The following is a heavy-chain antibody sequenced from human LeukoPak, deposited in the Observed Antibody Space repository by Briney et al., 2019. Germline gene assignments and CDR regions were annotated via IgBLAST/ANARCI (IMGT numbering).Heavy chain of an antibody. Sequence: GGSLRLSCAASGFTFSSYAMTWVRQAPGKGLEWVSAISGSGGSTYYADSVKGRFTISRDNSKNTLYLQMNSLRVEDTAVYYCAKSWNYYDSSGDDALDIWGQGTMVTVSS. J-gene: IGHJ3*02. D-gene: IGHD3-22*01. V-gene: IGHV3-23*01. CDR3: AKSWNYYDSSGDDALDI. CDR2: ISGSGGST. CDR1: GFTFSSYA.